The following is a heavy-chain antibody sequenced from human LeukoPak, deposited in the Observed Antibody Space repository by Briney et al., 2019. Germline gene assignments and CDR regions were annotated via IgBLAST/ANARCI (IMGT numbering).Heavy chain of an antibody. CDR3: ASGEGGPTWIGHAFDI. D-gene: IGHD5-12*01. CDR2: IYYSGST. Sequence: PSETLSLTCTVSGGSISSSSYYWGWIRQPPGKGLEWIGSIYYSGSTYYNPSLKSRVTISVDTSKNQFSLKLSSVTAADTAVYYCASGEGGPTWIGHAFDIWGQGTMVTVSS. CDR1: GGSISSSSYY. V-gene: IGHV4-39*01. J-gene: IGHJ3*02.